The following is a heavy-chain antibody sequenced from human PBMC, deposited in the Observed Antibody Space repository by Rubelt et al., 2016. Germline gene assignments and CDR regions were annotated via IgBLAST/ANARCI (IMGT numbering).Heavy chain of an antibody. Sequence: PGGSLRLSCAASGFIFTNYAMSWVRRPPGKGLEWIGEINHSGSTNYNPSLKSRVTISVDTSKNQFSLKLSSVTAADTAVYYCARTLWLRWVDYWGQGTLVTVSS. D-gene: IGHD5-12*01. CDR1: GFIFTNYA. CDR2: INHSGST. CDR3: ARTLWLRWVDY. J-gene: IGHJ4*02. V-gene: IGHV4-34*01.